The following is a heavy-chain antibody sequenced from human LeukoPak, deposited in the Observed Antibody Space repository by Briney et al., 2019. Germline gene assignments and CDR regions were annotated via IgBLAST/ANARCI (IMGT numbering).Heavy chain of an antibody. D-gene: IGHD3-22*01. V-gene: IGHV4-59*01. Sequence: PSETLSLTCTVSGGSHSSYYWSLIRQPPGKGLEWIGYIYYSGSTNYNPSLKSRVTIPVDTSKNQFSLKLSSVTAADTAVYYCARDYYDSSGAHGYFDLWGRGTLVTVSS. CDR2: IYYSGST. CDR3: ARDYYDSSGAHGYFDL. J-gene: IGHJ2*01. CDR1: GGSHSSYY.